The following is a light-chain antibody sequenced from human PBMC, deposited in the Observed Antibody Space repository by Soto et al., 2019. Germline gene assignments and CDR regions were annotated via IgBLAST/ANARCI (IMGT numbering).Light chain of an antibody. Sequence: EIVLTQSPGTLSLSPGERATLSCRASQSVRSTYLAWYQQKPGQAPSLLIYGASSRPTGIPDRFSGSGSGTDFTLTISRLETGDFAVYYCQQYGTSPLTFGGGTKVEIK. CDR2: GAS. CDR3: QQYGTSPLT. J-gene: IGKJ4*01. CDR1: QSVRSTY. V-gene: IGKV3-20*01.